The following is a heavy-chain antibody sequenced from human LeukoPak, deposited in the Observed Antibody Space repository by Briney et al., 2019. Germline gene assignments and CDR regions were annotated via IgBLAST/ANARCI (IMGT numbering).Heavy chain of an antibody. Sequence: GGSLRLSCAVSGFTFDDYAMHWVRQAPGKGLEWVSLISWNGGSTYYADSVKSRFTISRDNSQNSLYLQMNSLRAEDTAVYYCARDKNDYGDYVFDYWGQGTLVTVSS. CDR1: GFTFDDYA. V-gene: IGHV3-43D*03. J-gene: IGHJ4*02. D-gene: IGHD4-17*01. CDR3: ARDKNDYGDYVFDY. CDR2: ISWNGGST.